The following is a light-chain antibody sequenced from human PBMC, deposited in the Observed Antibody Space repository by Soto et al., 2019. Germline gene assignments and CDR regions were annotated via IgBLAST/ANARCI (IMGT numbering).Light chain of an antibody. CDR1: QSISCW. CDR2: KAS. V-gene: IGKV1-5*03. CDR3: QQYNSYEYT. Sequence: DIQMTQSPSTLSASVGDRVTITCRASQSISCWLAWYQQKPGKAPKLQIYKASSLESGVPSRFSGSGSGTDFTLTISSLQPDDFANYDCQQYNSYEYTFGQGTQMEIK. J-gene: IGKJ2*01.